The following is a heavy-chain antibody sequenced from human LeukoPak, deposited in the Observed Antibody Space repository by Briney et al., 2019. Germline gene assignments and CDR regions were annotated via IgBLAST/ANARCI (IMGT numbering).Heavy chain of an antibody. CDR1: GGSISSYY. Sequence: SETLSLTCTVSGGSISSYYWSWIRQPPGKGLEWIGYIYYSGSTNYSPSLKSRVTISVDTSKNQFSLKLSSVTAADTAVYYCARDGEYGDYVDYWGQGTLVTVSS. J-gene: IGHJ4*02. V-gene: IGHV4-59*01. CDR3: ARDGEYGDYVDY. D-gene: IGHD4-17*01. CDR2: IYYSGST.